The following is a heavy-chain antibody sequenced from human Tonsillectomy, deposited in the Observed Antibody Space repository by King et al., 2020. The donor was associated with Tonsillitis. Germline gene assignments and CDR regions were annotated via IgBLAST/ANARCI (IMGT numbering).Heavy chain of an antibody. V-gene: IGHV4-34*01. J-gene: IGHJ2*01. Sequence: VQLQQWGAGLLKPSETLSLTCAVHGGSFSDYYWSWIRQPPGKGLEWIGEVNHSGSTNYNPSLKSRVTISLDTTKNQFSLNLSSVSAADPAVYYCARVVVVGFGYVFRSWYFDLWGRGTLVTVSS. CDR2: VNHSGST. CDR3: ARVVVVGFGYVFRSWYFDL. D-gene: IGHD5-18*01. CDR1: GGSFSDYY.